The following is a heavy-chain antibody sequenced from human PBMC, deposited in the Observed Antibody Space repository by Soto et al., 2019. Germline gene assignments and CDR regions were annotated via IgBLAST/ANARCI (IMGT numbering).Heavy chain of an antibody. Sequence: EVQLLESGGGLVQPGGSLRLSCAASGFTFSSYAMNWVRQAPGKGLEWVSVISGSGGSTYYADSVKVRFTISRDNSKNTLYLQMNSLRAADTAVYYCASRGPGTYFDYWGQGTLVTVSS. V-gene: IGHV3-23*01. CDR2: ISGSGGST. D-gene: IGHD6-13*01. J-gene: IGHJ4*02. CDR3: ASRGPGTYFDY. CDR1: GFTFSSYA.